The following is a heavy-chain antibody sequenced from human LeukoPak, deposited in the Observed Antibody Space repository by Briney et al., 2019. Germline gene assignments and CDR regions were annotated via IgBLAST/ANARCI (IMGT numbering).Heavy chain of an antibody. D-gene: IGHD5-12*01. CDR1: GGTFSSYT. CDR2: IIPILGIA. Sequence: ASVKVSCKASGGTFSSYTISWVRQAPGQGLEWMGRIIPILGIANYAQKFRGRVTITADKSTSTAYMELSSLRSEDTAVYYCSSIVATIPKDYYYYCGTDVWGQGTTVTVSS. V-gene: IGHV1-69*02. CDR3: SSIVATIPKDYYYYCGTDV. J-gene: IGHJ6*02.